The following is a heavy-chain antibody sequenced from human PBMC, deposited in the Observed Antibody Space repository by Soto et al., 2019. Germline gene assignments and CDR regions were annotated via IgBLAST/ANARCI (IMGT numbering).Heavy chain of an antibody. D-gene: IGHD2-15*01. V-gene: IGHV4-59*01. CDR2: IYYSGST. CDR1: GGTISSYY. CDR3: ARAHCSGGSCYGGFDY. Sequence: QVQLQESVPGLVKPSETLSLTCTVSGGTISSYYWSWIRQPPGKGLEWIGYIYYSGSTNYNPSLTSRVTISVESSKNQFSLKLSSVTAAGTAVYYCARAHCSGGSCYGGFDYWGQGTLVTVSS. J-gene: IGHJ4*02.